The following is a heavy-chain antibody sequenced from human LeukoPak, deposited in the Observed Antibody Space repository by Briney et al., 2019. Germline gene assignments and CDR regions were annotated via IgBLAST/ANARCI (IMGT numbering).Heavy chain of an antibody. J-gene: IGHJ4*02. Sequence: GGSLRLSCAASGFTLTNYWMGWVRQAPGKGLEWVANIKYDGSEIYYVDSVKGRFTISRDNAANSLYLLMNSLRDEGTAIYYCTRDETWGQGTLVTVSS. CDR2: IKYDGSEI. CDR3: TRDET. CDR1: GFTLTNYW. V-gene: IGHV3-7*05.